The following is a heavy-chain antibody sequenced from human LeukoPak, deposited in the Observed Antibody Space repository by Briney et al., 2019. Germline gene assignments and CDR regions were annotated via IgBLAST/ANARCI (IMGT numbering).Heavy chain of an antibody. Sequence: PGGSLRLSCAASGFTFSDYYMSWIRQAPGKGLEWVALISHDGTNNYIADSVKGRFTISRDNSKNTVYLQMNNMRPEDTALYYCAQLAATGTRDVFDLWGQGTMVTVSS. CDR1: GFTFSDYY. D-gene: IGHD6-13*01. CDR2: ISHDGTNN. V-gene: IGHV3-30*18. J-gene: IGHJ3*01. CDR3: AQLAATGTRDVFDL.